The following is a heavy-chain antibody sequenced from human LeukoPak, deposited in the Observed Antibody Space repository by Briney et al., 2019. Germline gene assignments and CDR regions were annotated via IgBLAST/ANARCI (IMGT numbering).Heavy chain of an antibody. CDR1: GGTFSSYA. J-gene: IGHJ6*03. V-gene: IGHV1-18*01. CDR2: ISAYNGNT. Sequence: GASVKVSCKASGGTFSSYAISWVRQAPGQGLEWMGWISAYNGNTNYAQKLQGRVTMTTDTSTSTAYMELRSLRSDDTAVYYCARVGSSSYYYYYYMDVWGKGTTVTVSS. D-gene: IGHD6-6*01. CDR3: ARVGSSSYYYYYYMDV.